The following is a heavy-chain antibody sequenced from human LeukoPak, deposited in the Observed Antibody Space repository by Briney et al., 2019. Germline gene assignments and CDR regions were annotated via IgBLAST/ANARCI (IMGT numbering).Heavy chain of an antibody. Sequence: SETLSLTCNVSGGSISRHYWSWIRQPPGKGLEWIGYISYSGSTKYNPSLKSRVTISADTSKNQVSLNLTSVTAADTAVYYCARETISGTTGLDYWGQGTLITVSS. CDR1: GGSISRHY. V-gene: IGHV4-59*11. CDR3: ARETISGTTGLDY. CDR2: ISYSGST. D-gene: IGHD1-20*01. J-gene: IGHJ4*02.